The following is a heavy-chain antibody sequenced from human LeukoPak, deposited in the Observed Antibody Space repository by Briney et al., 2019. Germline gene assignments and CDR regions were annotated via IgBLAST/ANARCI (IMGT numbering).Heavy chain of an antibody. Sequence: ASVKVSCKASGGTFSSYDINWVRQATGQGLEWMGWMNPNSGNTGYAQKFQGRVTMTRNTSISTAYMELSSLRSEDTAVYYCAKDSSGNAFDIWGQGTMVTVSS. V-gene: IGHV1-8*02. CDR1: GGTFSSYD. CDR2: MNPNSGNT. D-gene: IGHD6-19*01. CDR3: AKDSSGNAFDI. J-gene: IGHJ3*02.